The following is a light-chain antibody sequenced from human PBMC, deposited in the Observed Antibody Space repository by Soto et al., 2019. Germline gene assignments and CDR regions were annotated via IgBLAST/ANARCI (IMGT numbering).Light chain of an antibody. V-gene: IGKV3-15*01. Sequence: EIVMTQSPATLSVSSGERATLTCRASQSVSSHLAWYLQRPGQAPRLLIYGASTRATGIPARFSGSGSGTEFTRTISSLQPEDSAVYYCQQYTNWHPMYTFGQGTKLEIK. CDR3: QQYTNWHPMYT. J-gene: IGKJ2*01. CDR1: QSVSSH. CDR2: GAS.